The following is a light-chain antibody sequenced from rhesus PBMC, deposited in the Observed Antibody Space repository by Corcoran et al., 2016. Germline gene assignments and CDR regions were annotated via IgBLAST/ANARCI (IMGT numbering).Light chain of an antibody. CDR1: QGIGNY. V-gene: IGKV1-32*04. CDR2: HAN. J-gene: IGKJ1*01. Sequence: DIQVSQSPSSLSASVGDRVTITCRASQGIGNYLNWYQQKPGKAPKLLMYHANSLATGVPSRFSGSRSGTEFTLTISSLQPEDLATYYCQQGNSNPWTFGQGTKVEIK. CDR3: QQGNSNPWT.